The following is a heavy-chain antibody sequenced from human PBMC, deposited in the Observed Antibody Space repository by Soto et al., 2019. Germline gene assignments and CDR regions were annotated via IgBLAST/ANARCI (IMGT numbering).Heavy chain of an antibody. D-gene: IGHD2-2*01. J-gene: IGHJ6*02. CDR1: GDTFSSFT. CDR3: AKDIVVVPAANYYYYGMDV. V-gene: IGHV1-69*06. CDR2: IIPLFGTS. Sequence: SVKVSCKASGDTFSSFTINWVRQAPGLGLEWMGGIIPLFGTSKYAQKFHGRVRITADKSASTSYMELSSLRSEDTAVYYCAKDIVVVPAANYYYYGMDVWGQGATVTVSS.